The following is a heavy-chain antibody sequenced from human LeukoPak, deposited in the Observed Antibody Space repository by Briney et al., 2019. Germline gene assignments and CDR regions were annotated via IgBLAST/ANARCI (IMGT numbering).Heavy chain of an antibody. D-gene: IGHD4-17*01. J-gene: IGHJ4*02. CDR2: INPSGGST. V-gene: IGHV1-46*01. CDR3: ARGDDYGGNPDY. Sequence: ASVKVSCKASGYTFSGYYMHWVRQAPGQGLEWMGIINPSGGSTSYAQTFQGRVTMTRDTSTSTVYMELSSLKSEDTAMYYCARGDDYGGNPDYWGQGTLVTVSS. CDR1: GYTFSGYY.